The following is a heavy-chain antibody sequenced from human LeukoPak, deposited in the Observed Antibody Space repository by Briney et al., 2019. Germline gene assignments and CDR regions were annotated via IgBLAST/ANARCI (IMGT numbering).Heavy chain of an antibody. Sequence: SETLSLTCSVSGDSISIYYWSWIRQPPGKGLEWIGYIYNSGSTNYNPSLKSRVTISVHTSKNQVSLKLTSVTAAHTAVYYCARDRELGYWGQGTLVTVST. CDR1: GDSISIYY. CDR3: ARDRELGY. J-gene: IGHJ4*02. D-gene: IGHD3-10*01. V-gene: IGHV4-59*01. CDR2: IYNSGST.